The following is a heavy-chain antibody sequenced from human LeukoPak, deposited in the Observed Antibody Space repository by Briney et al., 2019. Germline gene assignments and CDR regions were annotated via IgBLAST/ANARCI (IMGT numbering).Heavy chain of an antibody. V-gene: IGHV4-39*07. D-gene: IGHD2-2*01. CDR1: GFTYSSYS. J-gene: IGHJ6*03. Sequence: GSLRLSCAASGFTYSSYSMNWVRQAPGKGLEWIGSIYYSGSTYYNPSLKSRVTISVDTSKNQFSLKLSSVTAADTAVYYCARDPLVVPGALGYYYYMDVWGKGTTVTVSS. CDR3: ARDPLVVPGALGYYYYMDV. CDR2: IYYSGST.